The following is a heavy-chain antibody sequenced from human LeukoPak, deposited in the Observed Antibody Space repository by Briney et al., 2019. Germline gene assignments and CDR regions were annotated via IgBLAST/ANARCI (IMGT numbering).Heavy chain of an antibody. CDR1: GGSISSGDYY. CDR3: ARPQNQYYYGSGSDAFDI. V-gene: IGHV4-30-4*01. CDR2: IYYSGST. J-gene: IGHJ3*02. D-gene: IGHD3-10*01. Sequence: SETLSLTCTVSGGSISSGDYYWSWIRQPPGKGLEWIGYIYYSGSTYYNPSLKSRVTISVDTSKNQFSLKLSSVTAADTAVYYCARPQNQYYYGSGSDAFDIWGQXTMVTVSS.